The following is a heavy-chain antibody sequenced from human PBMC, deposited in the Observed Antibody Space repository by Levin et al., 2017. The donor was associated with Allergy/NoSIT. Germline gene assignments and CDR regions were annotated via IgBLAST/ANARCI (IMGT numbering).Heavy chain of an antibody. CDR3: VRLGYCSDGSCYFADY. Sequence: KVSCKGSGYSFTNYWISWVRQMPGKGLEWMGRIDPSDSYTNYSPSFQGHVTISADRSISTAYLQWSSLEASDTAMYYCVRLGYCSDGSCYFADYWGQGTLVTVSS. CDR2: IDPSDSYT. J-gene: IGHJ4*02. CDR1: GYSFTNYW. V-gene: IGHV5-10-1*01. D-gene: IGHD2-15*01.